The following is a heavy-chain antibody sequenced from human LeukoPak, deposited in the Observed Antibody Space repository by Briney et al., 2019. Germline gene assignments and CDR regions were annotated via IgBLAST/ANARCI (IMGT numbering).Heavy chain of an antibody. V-gene: IGHV3-23*01. CDR3: TKDPNGDYVGAFDP. CDR2: ITGSLGPT. CDR1: GFTFSSYW. D-gene: IGHD4-17*01. Sequence: GGSLRLSCAASGFTFSSYWMSWVRQAPGKGLEWVSSITGSLGPTYNTDSVKGRFTISRDNSQNTLYLQMNSLRAEDTAVYYCTKDPNGDYVGAFDPWGQGTLVTVSS. J-gene: IGHJ5*02.